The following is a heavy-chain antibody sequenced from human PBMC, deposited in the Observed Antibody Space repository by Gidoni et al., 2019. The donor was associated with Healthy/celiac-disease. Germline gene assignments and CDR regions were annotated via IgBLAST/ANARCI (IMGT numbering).Heavy chain of an antibody. J-gene: IGHJ1*01. D-gene: IGHD6-19*01. CDR3: AKGGNNSGWYAEYFQH. Sequence: EVQLLESGGGLVQPGGSLRLSCAASGFTFSSYAMSWGRQAPGKGLEWVSAISGSGGSTYYADSVKGRFTISRDNSKNTLYLQMNSLRAEDTAVYYCAKGGNNSGWYAEYFQHWGQGTLVTVSS. CDR2: ISGSGGST. V-gene: IGHV3-23*01. CDR1: GFTFSSYA.